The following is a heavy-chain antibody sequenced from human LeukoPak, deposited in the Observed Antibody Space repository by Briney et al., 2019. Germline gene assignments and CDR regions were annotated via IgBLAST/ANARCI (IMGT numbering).Heavy chain of an antibody. Sequence: SVKGRFTISRDNAKNSLYLQMNSLRAEDTAAYYCARRYSSGWTFFDYWGQGTLVTVSS. CDR3: ARRYSSGWTFFDY. V-gene: IGHV3-21*01. D-gene: IGHD6-19*01. J-gene: IGHJ4*02.